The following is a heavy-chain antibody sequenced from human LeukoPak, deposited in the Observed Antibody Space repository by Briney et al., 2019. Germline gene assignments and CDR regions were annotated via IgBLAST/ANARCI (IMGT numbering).Heavy chain of an antibody. CDR3: ARSGGDRNDGFDI. V-gene: IGHV4-59*01. CDR2: FFYRGDS. CDR1: SGSINTYS. J-gene: IGHJ3*02. D-gene: IGHD3-16*01. Sequence: PSETLSLTCTVSSGSINTYSWSWIRQPPGKGLEWLACFFYRGDSNYNPSLKSRVTMSVDTSKNQFSLNLRSVTAADTAIYYSARSGGDRNDGFDIWGPGTMVTVSP.